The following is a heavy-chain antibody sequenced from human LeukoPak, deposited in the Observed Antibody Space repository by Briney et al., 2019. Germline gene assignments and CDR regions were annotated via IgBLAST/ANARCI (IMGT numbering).Heavy chain of an antibody. CDR1: GFTVSSNY. CDR3: AKDQAYYYDSSGYSGSDY. V-gene: IGHV3-53*01. D-gene: IGHD3-22*01. Sequence: PGGSLRLSCAASGFTVSSNYMTWVRQAPGKGLEWVSIIYYGGSTYYADSVKGWFTISRDNSKNTLYLQMNSLRAEDTAVYYCAKDQAYYYDSSGYSGSDYWGQGTLVTVSS. J-gene: IGHJ4*02. CDR2: IYYGGST.